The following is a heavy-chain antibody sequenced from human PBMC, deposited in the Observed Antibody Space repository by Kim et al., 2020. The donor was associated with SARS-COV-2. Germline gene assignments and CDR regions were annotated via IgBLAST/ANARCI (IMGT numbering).Heavy chain of an antibody. Sequence: GGSLRLSCEASGFRIRGYTMNWVRQAPGKGLEWVSLSYGGSTKTNYADSVKGRFTISKDDSKNTVYLQMNGLRADDTAVYYCAKAGGFIRVVDATLDLDVWGQGTTVTVSS. J-gene: IGHJ6*02. CDR3: AKAGGFIRVVDATLDLDV. D-gene: IGHD3-10*01. CDR1: GFRIRGYT. CDR2: SYGGSTKT. V-gene: IGHV3-23*03.